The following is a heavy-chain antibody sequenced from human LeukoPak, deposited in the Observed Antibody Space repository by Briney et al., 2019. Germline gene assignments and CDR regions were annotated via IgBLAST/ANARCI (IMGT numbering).Heavy chain of an antibody. V-gene: IGHV3-23*01. D-gene: IGHD1-7*01. CDR1: GFTFSNYA. J-gene: IGHJ4*02. CDR2: ISGSGAST. Sequence: GGSLRLSCAASGFTFSNYAMSWVRQAPGKGLEWVSAISGSGASTYYADSVKGRFTISRDNSKNTLYLQMGSLRAEDTAVYSCTKDVGNYHHAYWGQGTLVTVSS. CDR3: TKDVGNYHHAY.